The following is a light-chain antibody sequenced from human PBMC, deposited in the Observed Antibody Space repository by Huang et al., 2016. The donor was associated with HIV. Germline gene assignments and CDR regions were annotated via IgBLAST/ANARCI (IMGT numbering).Light chain of an antibody. CDR3: QHYNNWPPRYT. CDR2: AAS. J-gene: IGKJ2*01. Sequence: ETVMTQSPAILSVSPGESATLSCRASQSVKSNLAWYQQKPGQPPRLLLYAASTRATGVPPRFSGSGSETEFTLTISDLQSEDFALYYCQHYNNWPPRYTFGQGTKLDIK. CDR1: QSVKSN. V-gene: IGKV3-15*01.